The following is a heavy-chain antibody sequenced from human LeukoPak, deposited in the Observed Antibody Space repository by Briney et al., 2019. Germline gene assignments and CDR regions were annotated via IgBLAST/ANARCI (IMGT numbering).Heavy chain of an antibody. D-gene: IGHD4-4*01. Sequence: SETLSLTCAVYGGSFSGYYWSWIRQPPGKGLEWIGEINHSRSTNYNPSLKSRVTISVDTSKNQFSLKLSSVTAADTAVYYCAKRVHSIEYYYYGMDVWGQGTTVTVSS. CDR2: INHSRST. CDR3: AKRVHSIEYYYYGMDV. V-gene: IGHV4-34*01. CDR1: GGSFSGYY. J-gene: IGHJ6*02.